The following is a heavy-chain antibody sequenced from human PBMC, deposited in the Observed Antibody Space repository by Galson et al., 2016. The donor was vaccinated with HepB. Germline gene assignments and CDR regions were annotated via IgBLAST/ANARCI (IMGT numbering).Heavy chain of an antibody. D-gene: IGHD2-2*01. V-gene: IGHV4-4*01. CDR1: W. CDR2: SYHGGST. Sequence: WWTWVRQSPGTGLEWIGESYHGGSTYYNPSLKSRLSISLDKSKNQFSPRLSSVTAADTAVYFCASVRGGCSSTSCYIDSWGQGTLVTVSS. J-gene: IGHJ4*02. CDR3: ASVRGGCSSTSCYIDS.